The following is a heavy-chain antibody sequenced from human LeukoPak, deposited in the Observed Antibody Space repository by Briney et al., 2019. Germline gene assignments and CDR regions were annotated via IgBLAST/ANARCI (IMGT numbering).Heavy chain of an antibody. V-gene: IGHV3-21*01. D-gene: IGHD3-10*01. J-gene: IGHJ4*02. CDR3: ARDSINLGFGELSIKYSFDY. Sequence: GGSLRLSCAASGFTFSSYSMNWVRQAPGKGLEWVSSISSSSSYIYYADSVKGRFTISRDNAKNSLYLQMNSLRAEDTAVYYCARDSINLGFGELSIKYSFDYWGQGTLVTASS. CDR2: ISSSSSYI. CDR1: GFTFSSYS.